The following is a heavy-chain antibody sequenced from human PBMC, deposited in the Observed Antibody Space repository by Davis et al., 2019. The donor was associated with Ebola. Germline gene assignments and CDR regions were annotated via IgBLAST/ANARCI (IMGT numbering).Heavy chain of an antibody. Sequence: GGSLRLSCAASGFTFSSYAMHWVRQAPGKGLEWVTVISYDGSNKYYADSVKGRFTISRDNSKNTLYLQMNSLRAEDTAVYYCARDLGKWELLGGFDYWGQGTLVTVSS. J-gene: IGHJ4*02. CDR3: ARDLGKWELLGGFDY. CDR1: GFTFSSYA. CDR2: ISYDGSNK. D-gene: IGHD1-26*01. V-gene: IGHV3-30-3*01.